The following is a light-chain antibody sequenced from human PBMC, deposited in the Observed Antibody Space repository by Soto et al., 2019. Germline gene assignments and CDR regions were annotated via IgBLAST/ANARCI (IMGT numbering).Light chain of an antibody. CDR3: QQRSSLPLT. J-gene: IGKJ4*01. Sequence: EIVLTQSPSTLSVSPGETATLSCRASQSVSSSLAWYQQKPGQTPRHLIYGASNRATGVPSRFSGSGSGTDFTLTVSSLQPEDFAVYYCQQRSSLPLTFGGGTKVEIK. CDR2: GAS. V-gene: IGKV3-11*01. CDR1: QSVSSS.